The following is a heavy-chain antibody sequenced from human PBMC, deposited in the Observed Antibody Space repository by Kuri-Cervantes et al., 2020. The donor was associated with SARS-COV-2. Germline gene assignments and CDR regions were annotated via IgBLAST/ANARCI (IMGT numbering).Heavy chain of an antibody. J-gene: IGHJ3*02. D-gene: IGHD4-17*01. CDR2: VNHRGST. Sequence: SETLSLTCAFYGESFSGYYWNWIRQSPGKGLEWIGEVNHRGSTNYNPSLKSRVTMSVDTSKNQFSLKLSSVTAADTAVYYCARDLVRNAFDIWGQGTMVTVSS. CDR1: GESFSGYY. CDR3: ARDLVRNAFDI. V-gene: IGHV4-34*01.